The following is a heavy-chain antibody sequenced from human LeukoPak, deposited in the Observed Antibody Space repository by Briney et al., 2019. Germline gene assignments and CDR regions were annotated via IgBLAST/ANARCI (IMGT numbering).Heavy chain of an antibody. CDR2: ISGSGSTT. CDR1: GFTFSSYE. D-gene: IGHD6-13*01. Sequence: GWALRLSCAASGFTFSSYEMNWVRQAPGKGLEWVSYISGSGSTTYYADSVKVRFTTSRDNAKKSLYMQMNSLRAEDTAVYYCARDEGSSWKNWFDPWGQGTLVTVSS. J-gene: IGHJ5*02. CDR3: ARDEGSSWKNWFDP. V-gene: IGHV3-48*03.